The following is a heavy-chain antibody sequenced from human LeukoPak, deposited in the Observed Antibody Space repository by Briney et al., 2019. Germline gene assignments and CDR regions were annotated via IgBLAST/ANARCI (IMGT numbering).Heavy chain of an antibody. CDR2: INPNSGGT. D-gene: IGHD3-3*01. CDR1: GYTFTAYY. Sequence: ASVKVSCKASGYTFTAYYMHWVRQSPGQGREWMGWINPNSGGTNYAQKFQGRVTMTRETSISTAYMELSRLRYDDTAVYYCARDPIYYDFWSGYYASVSWFDPWGQGTLVTVSS. CDR3: ARDPIYYDFWSGYYASVSWFDP. J-gene: IGHJ5*02. V-gene: IGHV1-2*02.